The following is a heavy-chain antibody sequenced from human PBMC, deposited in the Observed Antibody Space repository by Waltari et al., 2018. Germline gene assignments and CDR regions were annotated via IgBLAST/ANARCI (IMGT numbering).Heavy chain of an antibody. V-gene: IGHV1-8*03. D-gene: IGHD3-16*02. CDR1: GYTFTSYD. CDR3: ARGGRDYIWGSYRFFDY. Sequence: QVQLVQSGAEVKKPGASVKVSCKASGYTFTSYDINWVRQATGQGLEWMGWMNPNSGNTGYAQKFHGRVTITRNTSISTAYMELSSLRSEDTAVYYCARGGRDYIWGSYRFFDYWGQGTLVTVSS. CDR2: MNPNSGNT. J-gene: IGHJ4*02.